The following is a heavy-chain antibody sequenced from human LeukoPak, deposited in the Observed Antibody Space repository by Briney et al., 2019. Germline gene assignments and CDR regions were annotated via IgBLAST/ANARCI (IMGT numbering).Heavy chain of an antibody. CDR2: ITPFNGNT. V-gene: IGHV1-45*02. D-gene: IGHD5-18*01. CDR3: ALSGYSYGKFDY. J-gene: IGHJ4*02. CDR1: GGTFSSYA. Sequence: ASVKVSCKASGGTFSSYAISWVRQAPGQALEWMGWITPFNGNTNYAQKFQDRVTITRDRSMSTAYMELSSLRSEDTAMYYCALSGYSYGKFDYWGQGTLVTVSS.